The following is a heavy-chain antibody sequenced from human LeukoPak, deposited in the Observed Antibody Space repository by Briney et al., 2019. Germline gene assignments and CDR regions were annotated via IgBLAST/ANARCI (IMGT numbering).Heavy chain of an antibody. D-gene: IGHD3-10*01. CDR3: ARLEYYYVSGNYYKLFDY. V-gene: IGHV3-48*02. J-gene: IGHJ4*02. Sequence: GGSLRLSCAASGFTFSSYNMNWVGQAPGKGLKWVSDISSSGSTIYFADSVKGRFTISRDNAKNSLYLQMNSLRDEDTAVYYCARLEYYYVSGNYYKLFDYWGQGTLVTVCS. CDR2: ISSSGSTI. CDR1: GFTFSSYN.